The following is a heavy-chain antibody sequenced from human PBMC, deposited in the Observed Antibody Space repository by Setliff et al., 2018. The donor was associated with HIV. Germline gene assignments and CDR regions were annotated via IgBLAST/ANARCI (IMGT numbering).Heavy chain of an antibody. Sequence: SETLSLTCTVSGGSISSYYWSWIRQPPGKGLEWIGYIYYSGSTNYNPSLKSRVTISVDTSKNQSSLKLSSVIAADTAVYYCARIFGDQGYYYGMDVWGQGTTVTVSS. CDR2: IYYSGST. CDR3: ARIFGDQGYYYGMDV. D-gene: IGHD3-3*01. J-gene: IGHJ6*02. V-gene: IGHV4-59*01. CDR1: GGSISSYY.